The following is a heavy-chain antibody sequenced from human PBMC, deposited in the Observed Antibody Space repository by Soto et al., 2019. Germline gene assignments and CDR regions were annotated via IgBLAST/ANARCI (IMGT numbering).Heavy chain of an antibody. Sequence: QVQLVESGGGVVQPGRPLRLSCAASGFTFSSYGMHWVRQAPGKGLEWVAVIWYDGSNKYYADSVKGRFTISKDKSKNTLYLQMNSLRAEAPAVYYRGRDGWELLGGAGFDYWGQGNLVAVSS. D-gene: IGHD1-26*01. CDR1: GFTFSSYG. V-gene: IGHV3-33*01. J-gene: IGHJ4*02. CDR3: GRDGWELLGGAGFDY. CDR2: IWYDGSNK.